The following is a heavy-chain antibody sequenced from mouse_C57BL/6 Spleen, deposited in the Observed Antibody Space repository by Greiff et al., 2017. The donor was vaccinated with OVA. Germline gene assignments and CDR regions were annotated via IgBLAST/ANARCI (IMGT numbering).Heavy chain of an antibody. V-gene: IGHV1-76*01. CDR2: IYPGSGNT. J-gene: IGHJ4*01. D-gene: IGHD4-1*02. CDR3: ARSRAQLEGNAMDY. CDR1: GYTFTDYY. Sequence: VQLQQSGAELVRPGASVKLSCKASGYTFTDYYINWVKQRPGQGLEWIARIYPGSGNTYYNEKFKGKATLTAEKSSSTAYMQLSSLTSEDSAVYFCARSRAQLEGNAMDYWGQGTSVTVSS.